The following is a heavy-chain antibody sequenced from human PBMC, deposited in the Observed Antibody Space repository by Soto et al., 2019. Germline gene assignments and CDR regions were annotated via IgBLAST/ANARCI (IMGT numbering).Heavy chain of an antibody. CDR1: GDSVSSKSAA. Sequence: AETLSLTCAISGDSVSSKSAAWHWIRQSPSRGLEWLGRTYYRSKWSSSYAASVKSRITINPDTSKNQFSLQLRSVTPDDTAISYCARARDYIVAYWGRRT. CDR2: TYYRSKWSS. CDR3: ARARDYIVAY. V-gene: IGHV6-1*01. J-gene: IGHJ1*01. D-gene: IGHD5-12*01.